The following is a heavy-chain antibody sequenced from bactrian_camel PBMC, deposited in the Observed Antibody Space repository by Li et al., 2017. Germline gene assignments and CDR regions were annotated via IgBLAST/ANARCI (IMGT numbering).Heavy chain of an antibody. CDR1: GFAISKHG. Sequence: QVQLVESGGGLVQSGGSLTLTCVASGFAISKHGMSWVRRPPGKDLEYVATSNTDGRTHYRESVEGRFTISQDHAKYTRYLQMNSLKPEDTAMYYCAVEWRCTEPTAARAYNYWGQGTQVTVS. CDR3: AVEWRCTEPTAARAYNY. J-gene: IGHJ4*01. D-gene: IGHD6*01. CDR2: SNTDGRT. V-gene: IGHV3S37*01.